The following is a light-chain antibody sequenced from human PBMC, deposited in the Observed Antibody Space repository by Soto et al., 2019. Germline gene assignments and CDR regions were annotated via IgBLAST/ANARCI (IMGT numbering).Light chain of an antibody. Sequence: AIQLTQSPSSLSASVGDRVTITCRASQGISSALAWYQQKPGKAPKLLIYDASSLESWVPSRFSGSGYGTDFQLTISSLQPEDFATYYCQQFNSYPWTFGQGTKVEIK. CDR3: QQFNSYPWT. CDR2: DAS. V-gene: IGKV1-13*02. CDR1: QGISSA. J-gene: IGKJ1*01.